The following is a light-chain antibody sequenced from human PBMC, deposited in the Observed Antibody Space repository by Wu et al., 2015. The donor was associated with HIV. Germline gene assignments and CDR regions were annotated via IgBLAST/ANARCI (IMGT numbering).Light chain of an antibody. V-gene: IGKV3-15*01. CDR2: SAS. CDR3: QHYSSSPTMYT. Sequence: IVMTQSPATLSVSPGESATLSCRASQSVSTNLAWYQHKPGQAPRLLIYSASTRATDIPARFSGSGSATEFTLTISSLQSEDFAVYYCQHYSSSPTMYTFGPGDQAGDQT. CDR1: QSVSTN. J-gene: IGKJ2*01.